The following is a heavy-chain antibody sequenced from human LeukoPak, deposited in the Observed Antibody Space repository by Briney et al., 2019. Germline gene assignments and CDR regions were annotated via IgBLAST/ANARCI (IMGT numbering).Heavy chain of an antibody. D-gene: IGHD3-9*01. CDR2: INPNSGGT. CDR1: GYTFTGYY. CDR3: ARFGLVLRYFDWLAPFDP. V-gene: IGHV1-2*02. J-gene: IGHJ5*02. Sequence: AASVTVSCKASGYTFTGYYMHWVRQAPGQGLEWMGWINPNSGGTNYAQKFQGRVTMTRDTSISTAYMELSRLRSDDTAVYYCARFGLVLRYFDWLAPFDPWGQGTLVTVSS.